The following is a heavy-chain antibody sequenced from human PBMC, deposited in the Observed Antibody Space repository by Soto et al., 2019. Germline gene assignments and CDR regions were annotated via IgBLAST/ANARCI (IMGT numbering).Heavy chain of an antibody. J-gene: IGHJ6*02. CDR2: ITQDGSEK. D-gene: IGHD6-19*01. CDR3: ARVYPGSGWPYHYYGMDV. CDR1: GFTFSSYW. V-gene: IGHV3-7*01. Sequence: GGSLRLSCVASGFTFSSYWMSWVRQAPGQGLEWVANITQDGSEKYYVDSVKDRFTISRDNAKNSLYLQMNSMRAEDSAVYYCARVYPGSGWPYHYYGMDVWGQGTTVTVSS.